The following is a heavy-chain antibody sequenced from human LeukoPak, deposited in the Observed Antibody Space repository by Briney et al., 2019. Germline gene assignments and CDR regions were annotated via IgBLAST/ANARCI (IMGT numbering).Heavy chain of an antibody. V-gene: IGHV3-74*01. CDR1: EFTFSSYW. J-gene: IGHJ5*02. CDR3: ARCDSSSCYTGFDP. D-gene: IGHD2-2*02. Sequence: GGSLRFSCAASEFTFSSYWMHWVRQAPGKGLVWVSRINSDGSSTTYADSVKGRFTISRDNAKNTLYLQMNSLRAEDTAVYYCARCDSSSCYTGFDPWGQGTLVTVSS. CDR2: INSDGSST.